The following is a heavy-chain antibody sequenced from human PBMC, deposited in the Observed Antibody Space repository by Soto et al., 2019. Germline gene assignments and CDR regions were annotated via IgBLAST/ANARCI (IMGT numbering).Heavy chain of an antibody. J-gene: IGHJ4*02. CDR1: CGSIINYY. CDR3: ARGRRYYYDNTGPFYFEH. D-gene: IGHD3-22*01. CDR2: IYYNGIT. V-gene: IGHV4-59*01. Sequence: PSETLSLTCTFSCGSIINYYWSWIRQPPGNELEWIAYIYYNGITNYNPSLKSRVTISVDTSKNQFSLTLTSVTAAETAVYYCARGRRYYYDNTGPFYFEHWGQGTLVTVSS.